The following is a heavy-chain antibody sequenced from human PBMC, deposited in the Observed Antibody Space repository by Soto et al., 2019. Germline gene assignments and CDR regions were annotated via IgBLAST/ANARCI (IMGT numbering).Heavy chain of an antibody. Sequence: PSETLSLTCAVYGGSVNGYFWSWIRQPPEKGLEWIGEIKDGGITNYSPSLKSRVTISADTSKNQFFLTLKSVTAADTAVYYCARGRVAIVATHWDQGTLVTVSS. CDR3: ARGRVAIVATH. V-gene: IGHV4-34*01. D-gene: IGHD5-12*01. CDR1: GGSVNGYF. J-gene: IGHJ1*01. CDR2: IKDGGIT.